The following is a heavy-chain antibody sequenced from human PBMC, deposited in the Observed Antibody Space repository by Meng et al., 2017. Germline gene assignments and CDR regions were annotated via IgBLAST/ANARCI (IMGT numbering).Heavy chain of an antibody. Sequence: SETLSLTCAVYGGSFSGYYWSWIRQPPGKGLEWIGEINHSGSTNYNPSLKSRVTISVDTSKNQFSLKLSSVTAADTAVYYCASDFFRGGDCCGWGQGTRVTVSS. J-gene: IGHJ4*02. CDR1: GGSFSGYY. CDR2: INHSGST. D-gene: IGHD2-21*02. V-gene: IGHV4-34*01. CDR3: ASDFFRGGDCCG.